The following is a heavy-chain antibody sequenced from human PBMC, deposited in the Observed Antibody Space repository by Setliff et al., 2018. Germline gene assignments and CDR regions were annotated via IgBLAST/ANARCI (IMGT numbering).Heavy chain of an antibody. D-gene: IGHD5-12*01. CDR3: ARNRVALYDAFDI. J-gene: IGHJ3*02. CDR1: GYRFTSYW. Sequence: LGESLKISCKGSGYRFTSYWIGWVRQMPGKGLEWMGIIYPGDSVTRYSPSFQGQVTISADKSISTAYLQWSSLKASDTAIYYCARNRVALYDAFDIWGQGTMVTVS. V-gene: IGHV5-51*01. CDR2: IYPGDSVT.